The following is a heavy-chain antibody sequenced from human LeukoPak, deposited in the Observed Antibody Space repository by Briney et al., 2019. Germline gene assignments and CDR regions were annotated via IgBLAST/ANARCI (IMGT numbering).Heavy chain of an antibody. CDR2: INWNGGST. Sequence: PGGSLRLSCAASGFTFDDYGMSWVRQAPGKGLEWVSGINWNGGSTGYADSVKGRFTISRDNAKNSLYLQMNSLRAEDTAVYYCARGPYITMIVVWDAFDIWGQGTMVTVSS. CDR3: ARGPYITMIVVWDAFDI. D-gene: IGHD3-22*01. V-gene: IGHV3-20*04. J-gene: IGHJ3*02. CDR1: GFTFDDYG.